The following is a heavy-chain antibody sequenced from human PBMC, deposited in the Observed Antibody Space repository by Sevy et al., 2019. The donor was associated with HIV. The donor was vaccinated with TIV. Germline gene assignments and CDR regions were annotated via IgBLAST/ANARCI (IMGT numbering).Heavy chain of an antibody. CDR3: AKRGSKSGYALGY. V-gene: IGHV3-30*02. Sequence: GGSLRLSCIESGFTLSNYDIHWVRQAAGKGLEWVAFIQYDGSIQYYADSVKGRFTISRGNSKNTLYLQMNSLRPEDTAIYYCAKRGSKSGYALGYWGQGTLVTVSS. J-gene: IGHJ4*02. CDR1: GFTLSNYD. D-gene: IGHD5-12*01. CDR2: IQYDGSIQ.